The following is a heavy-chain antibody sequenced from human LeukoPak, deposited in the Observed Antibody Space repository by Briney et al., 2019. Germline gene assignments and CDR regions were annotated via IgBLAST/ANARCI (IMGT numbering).Heavy chain of an antibody. CDR3: ARDKGGRGRPFDY. J-gene: IGHJ4*02. V-gene: IGHV1-2*02. D-gene: IGHD3-16*01. CDR1: GYTFTDYY. Sequence: GASVKVSCKASGYTFTDYYMHWVQQAPGQGLEWMGWINPNSGGTNYAQKFQGRVTMTRDTSISTAYMELSRLRSDDTAVYYCARDKGGRGRPFDYWGQGTLVTVSS. CDR2: INPNSGGT.